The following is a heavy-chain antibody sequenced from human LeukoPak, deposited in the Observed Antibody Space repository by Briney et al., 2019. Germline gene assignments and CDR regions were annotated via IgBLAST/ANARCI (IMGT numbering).Heavy chain of an antibody. D-gene: IGHD3-3*01. J-gene: IGHJ4*02. CDR1: GGSISSSSYY. Sequence: PSETLSLTCTVSGGSISSSSYYWGWIRQPPGKGLEWIGSIYYSGSTYYNPSLKSRVTISVDTSKNQFSLKLSSVTAADTAVYYCARGRYDFWSGYYFDYWGQGTLVTVSS. V-gene: IGHV4-39*01. CDR2: IYYSGST. CDR3: ARGRYDFWSGYYFDY.